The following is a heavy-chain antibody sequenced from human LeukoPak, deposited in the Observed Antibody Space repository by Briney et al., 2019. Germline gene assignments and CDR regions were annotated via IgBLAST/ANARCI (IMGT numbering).Heavy chain of an antibody. CDR3: ARSGSYPNAFDI. CDR1: GYTFTSYD. V-gene: IGHV1-8*01. J-gene: IGHJ3*02. CDR2: MNPNSGNT. D-gene: IGHD1-26*01. Sequence: ASVKVSCKASGYTFTSYDINWVRQATGQGLEWMGWMNPNSGNTGYAQKFQGRVTMTRNTSISTAYMGLSSLRSEDTAVYYCARSGSYPNAFDIWGQGTMVTVSS.